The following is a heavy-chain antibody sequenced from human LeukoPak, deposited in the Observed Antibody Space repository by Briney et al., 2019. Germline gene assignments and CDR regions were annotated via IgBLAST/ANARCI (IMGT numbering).Heavy chain of an antibody. D-gene: IGHD1-26*01. Sequence: SVKDSCKASGYTFTSYGIGWVRQAPGQGLEWMGWISAYNGNTNYAQKLQGRVTMTTDTSTTTAYMELRSLRSDDTAVYSVARWVSGSYYEDYWGQGTLVTVSS. CDR2: ISAYNGNT. J-gene: IGHJ4*02. CDR1: GYTFTSYG. V-gene: IGHV1-18*01. CDR3: ARWVSGSYYEDY.